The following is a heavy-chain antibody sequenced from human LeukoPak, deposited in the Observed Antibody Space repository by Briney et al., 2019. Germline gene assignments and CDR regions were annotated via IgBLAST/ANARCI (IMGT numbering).Heavy chain of an antibody. Sequence: GASVKVSCTSSGGTFNTHIFNWVRQAPGQGLEWMGRITPIIGTTKYAQRFQGRVTITADTSTSTAYLELRGLTYDDSAVYYCTRVTLRGSKYNWFDPWGQGTHVSVS. CDR1: GGTFNTHI. J-gene: IGHJ5*02. D-gene: IGHD1-26*01. V-gene: IGHV1-69*08. CDR2: ITPIIGTT. CDR3: TRVTLRGSKYNWFDP.